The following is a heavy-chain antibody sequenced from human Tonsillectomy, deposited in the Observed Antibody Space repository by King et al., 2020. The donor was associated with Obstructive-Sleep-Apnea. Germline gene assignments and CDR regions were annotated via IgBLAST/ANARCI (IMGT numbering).Heavy chain of an antibody. CDR1: GGSISSSSYY. D-gene: IGHD3-3*01. CDR2: IYFSGST. CDR3: ARVLYYDFWSGYSEY. V-gene: IGHV4-39*07. Sequence: LQLQESGPGLVKPSETLSLTCTVSGGSISSSSYYWGWIRQPPGKGLGWIGIIYFSGSTYYNPLLKSRVSLSLDTSKNQFSLKLSSVTAADTAVYYCARVLYYDFWSGYSEYWGQGTLVTVS. J-gene: IGHJ4*02.